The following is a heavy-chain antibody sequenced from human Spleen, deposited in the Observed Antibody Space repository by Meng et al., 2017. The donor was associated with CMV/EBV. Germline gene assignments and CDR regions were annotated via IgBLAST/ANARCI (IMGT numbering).Heavy chain of an antibody. CDR2: TIYGGST. V-gene: IGHV4-61*01. CDR3: AGLIVGNGGRGH. J-gene: IGHJ4*02. CDR1: GGSVSSGSYH. D-gene: IGHD2/OR15-2a*01. Sequence: CPVSGGSVSSGSYHWNWIRQPPGKGLEWIGQTIYGGSTNYNPSLKSRLTISVDTSKNQFSLNLNSVTAADTAVYYCAGLIVGNGGRGHWGQGTLVTVSS.